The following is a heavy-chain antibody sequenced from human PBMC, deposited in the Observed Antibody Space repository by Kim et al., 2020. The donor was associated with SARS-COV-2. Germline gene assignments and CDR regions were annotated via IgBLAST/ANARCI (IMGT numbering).Heavy chain of an antibody. J-gene: IGHJ4*02. V-gene: IGHV4-30-4*01. CDR3: ARDYDSSGYSPGY. CDR1: GGSITSGEYY. CDR2: SYNRGST. D-gene: IGHD3-22*01. Sequence: SETLSLTCTVSGGSITSGEYYWSWIRQPPGKGLEWIGYSYNRGSTYYNPSLKSRVIISVDTSKNQFSLKLNSVTAADTAVYYCARDYDSSGYSPGYWGQGTLVTVSS.